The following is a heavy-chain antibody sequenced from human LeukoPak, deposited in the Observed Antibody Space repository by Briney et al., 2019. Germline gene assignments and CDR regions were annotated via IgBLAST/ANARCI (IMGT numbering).Heavy chain of an antibody. J-gene: IGHJ4*02. D-gene: IGHD5-24*01. CDR2: ISGSGGST. Sequence: PGTSLRLSCAASGFTFISYAIHWVRQAPGKGLEWVSAISGSGGSTYYADSVKGRFTISRDNSKNTLYLQMNSLRAEDTAVYYCAKNPEMATILDYWGQGTLVTVSS. V-gene: IGHV3-23*01. CDR3: AKNPEMATILDY. CDR1: GFTFISYA.